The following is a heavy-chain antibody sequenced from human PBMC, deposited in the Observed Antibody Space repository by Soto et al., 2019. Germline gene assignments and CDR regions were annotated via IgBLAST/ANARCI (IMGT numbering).Heavy chain of an antibody. Sequence: GXSVKVSCKASGYTFTSYYMHWVRQAPGQGLEWMGIINPSGGSTSYAQKFQGRVTMTRDTSTSTVYMELSSLRSEDTAVYYCAREGRTTVPSYYFDYWGQGTLVTVSS. J-gene: IGHJ4*02. CDR3: AREGRTTVPSYYFDY. CDR2: INPSGGST. CDR1: GYTFTSYY. V-gene: IGHV1-46*01. D-gene: IGHD4-17*01.